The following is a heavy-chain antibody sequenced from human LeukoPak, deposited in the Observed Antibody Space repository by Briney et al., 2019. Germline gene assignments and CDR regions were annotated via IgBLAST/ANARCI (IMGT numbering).Heavy chain of an antibody. D-gene: IGHD3-22*01. V-gene: IGHV3-74*01. CDR3: ARIGYYDSSGYPRAFDI. CDR2: INSDGSST. CDR1: GFTFSSYY. Sequence: GGSLRLSCAASGFTFSSYYMHWVRQAPGKGLVWVSRINSDGSSTTYADSVKGRYTISKDNAKNTLYLQMNSLRAEDTAVYYCARIGYYDSSGYPRAFDIWGQGTMVTVSS. J-gene: IGHJ3*02.